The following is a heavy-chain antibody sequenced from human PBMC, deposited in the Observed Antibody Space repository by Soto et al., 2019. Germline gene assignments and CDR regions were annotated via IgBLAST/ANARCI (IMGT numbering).Heavy chain of an antibody. CDR1: GFTFSSYA. V-gene: IGHV3-23*01. CDR2: ISGSGGST. D-gene: IGHD1-26*01. J-gene: IGHJ6*02. CDR3: AKDPGPRKWELSHYYYYGMDV. Sequence: GGSLRLSCAASGFTFSSYAMSWVRQAPGKGLEWVSAISGSGGSTYYADSVKGRFTISRDNSKNTLYLQMNSLRAEDTAVYYCAKDPGPRKWELSHYYYYGMDVWGQGTTVTVSS.